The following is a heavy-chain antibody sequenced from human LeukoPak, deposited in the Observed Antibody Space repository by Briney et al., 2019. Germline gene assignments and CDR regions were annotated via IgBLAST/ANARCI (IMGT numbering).Heavy chain of an antibody. CDR3: ARDRRLASYDC. CDR1: GGSISSSTDC. J-gene: IGHJ4*02. CDR2: IYQSGST. V-gene: IGHV4-39*07. D-gene: IGHD3-22*01. Sequence: SETLSLTCSVSGGSISSSTDCWGWIRQPPGKGLEWIGCIYQSGSTYYNPSLKSRVTISVDTSKNQFSLRLSSVTAADTAVYYCARDRRLASYDCWGQGTLVTVSS.